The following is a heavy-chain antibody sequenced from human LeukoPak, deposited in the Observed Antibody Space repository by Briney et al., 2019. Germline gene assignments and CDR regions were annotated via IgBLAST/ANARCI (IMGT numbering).Heavy chain of an antibody. D-gene: IGHD3-22*01. CDR3: ARNPYLYYYDSSGYYYLDY. CDR2: ISSSSSTI. J-gene: IGHJ4*02. CDR1: XXXFSXYS. V-gene: IGHV3-48*02. Sequence: PGGSLRXXXXXXXXXFSXYSMNWVRQAPGKGLEWVSYISSSSSTIYYADSVKGRFTISRDNAKNSLYLQMNSLRDEDTAVYYCARNPYLYYYDSSGYYYLDYWGQGTLVTVSS.